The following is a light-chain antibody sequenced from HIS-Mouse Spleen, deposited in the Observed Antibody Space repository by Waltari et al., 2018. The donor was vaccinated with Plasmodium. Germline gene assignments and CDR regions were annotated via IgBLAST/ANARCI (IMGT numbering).Light chain of an antibody. CDR1: QSVSSSY. Sequence: IVLTQSPVTLSLTAGQRATPSCRASQSVSSSYLAWYQQKPGQAPRRLIYGAASRATGIPDRFSGSGSGTDFTLTISRLEPEDFAVYYCQQYCSSPLTFGGGTKVEIK. CDR3: QQYCSSPLT. J-gene: IGKJ4*01. CDR2: GAA. V-gene: IGKV3-20*01.